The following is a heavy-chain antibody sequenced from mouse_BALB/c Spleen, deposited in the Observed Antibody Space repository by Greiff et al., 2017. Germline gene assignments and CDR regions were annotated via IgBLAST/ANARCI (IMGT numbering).Heavy chain of an antibody. V-gene: IGHV2-9-2*01. CDR2: IWTGGGT. Sequence: VKLMESGPGLVAPSQSLSITCTVSGFSLTSYDISWIRQPPGKGLEWLGVIWTGGGTNYNSAFMSRLSISKDNSKSQVFLKMNSLQTDDTAIYYCVRSYYYGSRSFAYWGQGTLVTVSA. J-gene: IGHJ3*01. CDR1: GFSLTSYD. D-gene: IGHD1-1*01. CDR3: VRSYYYGSRSFAY.